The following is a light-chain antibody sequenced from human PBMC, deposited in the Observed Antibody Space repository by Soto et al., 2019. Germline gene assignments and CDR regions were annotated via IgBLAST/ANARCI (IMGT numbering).Light chain of an antibody. J-gene: IGKJ5*01. Sequence: EIVLTQSPGTLSLSPGERATLSCRASQSVSSNYLGWYQQKPGQAPRLLIYDASSRATGIPARFSGSGSGTDFTLTISRLEPEDFAVYYCQQYGSSPPITFGQGTRLEIK. CDR1: QSVSSNY. CDR3: QQYGSSPPIT. CDR2: DAS. V-gene: IGKV3-20*01.